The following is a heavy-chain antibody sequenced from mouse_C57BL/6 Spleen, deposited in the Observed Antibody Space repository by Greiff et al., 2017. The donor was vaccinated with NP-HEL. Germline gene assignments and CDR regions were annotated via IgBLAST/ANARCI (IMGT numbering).Heavy chain of an antibody. V-gene: IGHV1-26*01. CDR2: INPNNGGT. J-gene: IGHJ2*01. Sequence: VQLQQSGPELVKPGASVKISCKASGYTFTDYYMNWVKQSHGKSLEWIGDINPNNGGTSYNQKFKGKATLTVDKSSSTAYMELRSLTSEDSAVYYCARGPRGSYFDYWGQGTTLTVSS. CDR3: ARGPRGSYFDY. CDR1: GYTFTDYY.